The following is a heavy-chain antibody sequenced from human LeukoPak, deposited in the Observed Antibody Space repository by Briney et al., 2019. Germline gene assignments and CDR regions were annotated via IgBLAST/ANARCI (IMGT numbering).Heavy chain of an antibody. D-gene: IGHD5-12*01. Sequence: NPGGSLRLSCAASGFTFSSYSMNWVRQAPGKGLEWVSSISSSSYIYYADSVKGRFTISRDNAKNSLYLQMNSLRAEDTAVYYCAMATRNYYYYGMDVWGQGTTVTVSS. CDR3: AMATRNYYYYGMDV. CDR2: ISSSSYI. V-gene: IGHV3-21*01. J-gene: IGHJ6*02. CDR1: GFTFSSYS.